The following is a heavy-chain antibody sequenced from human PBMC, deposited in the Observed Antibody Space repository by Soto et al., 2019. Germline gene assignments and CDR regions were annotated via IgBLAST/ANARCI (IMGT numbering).Heavy chain of an antibody. V-gene: IGHV1-69*02. J-gene: IGHJ1*01. CDR2: IIPILGIA. CDR1: GGTFSSYT. Sequence: ASVKVSCKASGGTFSSYTISWVRQAPGQGLEWMGRIIPILGIANYAQKFQGRVTITADKSTSTAYMELSSLRSEDTAVYYCASSSIVVVVAATLQHWGQGTLVTVSS. D-gene: IGHD2-15*01. CDR3: ASSSIVVVVAATLQH.